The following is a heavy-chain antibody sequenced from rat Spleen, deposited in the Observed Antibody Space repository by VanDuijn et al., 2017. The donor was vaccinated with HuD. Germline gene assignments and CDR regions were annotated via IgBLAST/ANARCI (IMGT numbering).Heavy chain of an antibody. J-gene: IGHJ2*01. CDR1: GFTFSSFP. CDR3: ARGGFFRY. CDR2: ISTSGGST. V-gene: IGHV5-46*01. Sequence: EVQLVESGGDLVQPGRSMKLSCAASGFTFSSFPMAWVRQAPKKGLEWVATISTSGGSTYYRDSVKGRFTISRDDAKSILYLQMNSLRSEDTATYYCARGGFFRYWGQGVMVTVSS. D-gene: IGHD1-6*01.